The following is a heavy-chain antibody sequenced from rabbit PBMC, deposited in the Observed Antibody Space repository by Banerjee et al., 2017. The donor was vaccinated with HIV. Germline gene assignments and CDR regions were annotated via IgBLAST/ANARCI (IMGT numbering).Heavy chain of an antibody. J-gene: IGHJ4*01. CDR1: GFSFSSDYD. CDR3: ARDLAGVIGWNFGL. Sequence: QEQLEESGGDLVKPGASLTLTCTASGFSFSSDYDMCWVRQAPGKGLEWIACIYGGGSNNTYYANWAKGRFTISKTSSTTVTLQMTSLTAADTATYFCARDLAGVIGWNFGLWGPGTLVTVS. CDR2: IYGGGSNNT. V-gene: IGHV1S45*01. D-gene: IGHD4-1*01.